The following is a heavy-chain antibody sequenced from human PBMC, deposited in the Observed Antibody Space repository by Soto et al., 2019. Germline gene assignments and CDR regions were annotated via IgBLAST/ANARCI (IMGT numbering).Heavy chain of an antibody. CDR1: GFTFSSYS. D-gene: IGHD3-3*01. Sequence: PGGSLRLSCAASGFTFSSYSMNWVRQAPGKGLEWVSSISSSSSYIYYADSVKGRFTISRDNAKNSLYLQMNSLRAEDTAVYYCARQISPRITIFGVVTLDPWGQGTLVTVSS. CDR3: ARQISPRITIFGVVTLDP. J-gene: IGHJ5*02. V-gene: IGHV3-21*01. CDR2: ISSSSSYI.